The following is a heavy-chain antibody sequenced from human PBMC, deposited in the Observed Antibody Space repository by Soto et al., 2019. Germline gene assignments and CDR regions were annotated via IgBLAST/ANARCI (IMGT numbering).Heavy chain of an antibody. CDR3: ARGPPTVPGDSSGWSINYCDY. CDR2: INHSGST. J-gene: IGHJ4*02. V-gene: IGHV4-34*01. D-gene: IGHD6-19*01. Sequence: QVQLQQWGAGLLKPSETLSLTCAVYGGSFSGYYWSWIRQPPGKGLEWIGEINHSGSTNYNPSLKSRVTISVDTSKNQVSLKLSSVTGADTAVYYCARGPPTVPGDSSGWSINYCDYWGQGTLVPVSS. CDR1: GGSFSGYY.